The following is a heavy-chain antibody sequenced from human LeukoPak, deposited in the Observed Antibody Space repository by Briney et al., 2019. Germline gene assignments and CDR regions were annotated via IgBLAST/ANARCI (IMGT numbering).Heavy chain of an antibody. CDR2: MNPNSGNT. Sequence: PQASVKVPCKASGYTFTSYDINWVRQATGQGLEWMGWMNPNSGNTGYAQKFQGRVTMTRNTSISTAYMELSSLRSEDTAVYYCASPNTMTTVTTWHYWGQGTLVTVSS. J-gene: IGHJ4*02. D-gene: IGHD4-17*01. V-gene: IGHV1-8*01. CDR3: ASPNTMTTVTTWHY. CDR1: GYTFTSYD.